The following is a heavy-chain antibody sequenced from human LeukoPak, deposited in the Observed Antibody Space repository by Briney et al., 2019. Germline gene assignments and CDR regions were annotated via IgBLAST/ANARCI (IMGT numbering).Heavy chain of an antibody. D-gene: IGHD6-13*01. Sequence: PGGSLRLSCAASGFTFSSYGMHWVRQAPGKGLEWVAVISYDGSNKYYADSVKGRFTISRDNSKNTLYLQMNSLRAEDTAVYYCAKESSSSWYWSEWFDPWGQGTLVTVSS. CDR1: GFTFSSYG. J-gene: IGHJ5*02. V-gene: IGHV3-30*18. CDR3: AKESSSSWYWSEWFDP. CDR2: ISYDGSNK.